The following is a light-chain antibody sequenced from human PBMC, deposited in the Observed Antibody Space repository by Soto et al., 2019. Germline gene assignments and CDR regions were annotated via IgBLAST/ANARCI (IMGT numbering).Light chain of an antibody. V-gene: IGKV3-20*01. J-gene: IGKJ4*01. CDR2: GAS. Sequence: VGLPHSPATLSLSAGERSTLSCIASQSVSISYLAWYQQKPGQAPRLLIYGASSRATGIPDRLSGSGSGTDFTLTISRLQPEDFAVYYCPHSASPPITFGGGTKLDIK. CDR3: PHSASPPIT. CDR1: QSVSISY.